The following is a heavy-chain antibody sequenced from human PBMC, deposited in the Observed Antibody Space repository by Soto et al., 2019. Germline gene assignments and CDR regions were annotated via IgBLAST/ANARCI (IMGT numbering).Heavy chain of an antibody. J-gene: IGHJ6*02. CDR1: GGSISSYY. V-gene: IGHV4-59*01. CDR2: IYYSGCT. D-gene: IGHD2-2*01. Sequence: SETLSLTCTVSGGSISSYYWSWIRQPPGKGLEWIGYIYYSGCTNYNPSLKSRVTISLDMSKNQFSLNLSSVTAADTAVYFCARDRAAAIGYYYYYGMDVWGQGTTVTVSS. CDR3: ARDRAAAIGYYYYYGMDV.